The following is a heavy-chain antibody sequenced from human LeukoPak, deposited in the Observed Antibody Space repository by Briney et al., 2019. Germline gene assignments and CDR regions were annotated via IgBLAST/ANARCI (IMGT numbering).Heavy chain of an antibody. CDR2: ISSSSSYI. V-gene: IGHV3-21*01. Sequence: GVSLRLSCAASGFTFSSYSMNWVRQAPGKGLEWVSSISSSSSYIYYADSVKGRFTISRDNAKNSLYLQMNSLRAEDTAVYYCARDGIVGAHFDYWGQGTLVTVSS. D-gene: IGHD1-26*01. J-gene: IGHJ4*02. CDR3: ARDGIVGAHFDY. CDR1: GFTFSSYS.